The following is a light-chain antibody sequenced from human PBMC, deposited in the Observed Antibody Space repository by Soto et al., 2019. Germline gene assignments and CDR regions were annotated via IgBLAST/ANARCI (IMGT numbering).Light chain of an antibody. V-gene: IGKV3D-15*01. CDR3: QPHGHWPIT. CDR1: QSVNIN. J-gene: IGKJ5*01. CDR2: GIS. Sequence: EIVMTQSPSXLXASPWERATLSCRASQSVNINYLAWYQQKAVQPPRLLIYGISKRATDIPDRFSGSGSGTEFSLTISHLQPEDIETYYCQPHGHWPITFGQGTRLEIK.